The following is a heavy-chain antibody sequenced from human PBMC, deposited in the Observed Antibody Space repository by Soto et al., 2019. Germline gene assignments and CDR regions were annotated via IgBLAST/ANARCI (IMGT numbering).Heavy chain of an antibody. V-gene: IGHV3-23*01. J-gene: IGHJ5*02. CDR2: ISGSGGST. CDR1: GFTFSSYA. Sequence: EVQLLESGGGLVQPGGSLRLSCAASGFTFSSYAMSWVRQAPGKGLEWVSAISGSGGSTYYADSVKGRFTISRDNSKNTLYLQMNSLRAEDTAVYYCARDGGYCSGGSCYNNWFDPWGQGTLVTVSS. CDR3: ARDGGYCSGGSCYNNWFDP. D-gene: IGHD2-15*01.